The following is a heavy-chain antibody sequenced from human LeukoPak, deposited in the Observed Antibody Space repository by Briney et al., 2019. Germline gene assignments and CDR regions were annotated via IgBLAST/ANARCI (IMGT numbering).Heavy chain of an antibody. CDR2: ISSSSNTI. D-gene: IGHD4-11*01. J-gene: IGHJ6*02. CDR3: AKSYSNYYYYYGMDV. CDR1: GFTFSSYS. Sequence: PGGSLRLSCAASGFTFSSYSMNWVRQAPGKGLEWVSYISSSSNTIYYADSVKGRFTISRDNAKKSLYLQMNSLRAEDTAVYYCAKSYSNYYYYYGMDVWGQGTTVTVSS. V-gene: IGHV3-48*04.